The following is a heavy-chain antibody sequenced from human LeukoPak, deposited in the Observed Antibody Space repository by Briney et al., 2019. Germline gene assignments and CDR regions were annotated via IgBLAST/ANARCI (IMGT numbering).Heavy chain of an antibody. Sequence: QPGGSLRLSCAASGLTVSRKYLTWVRQAPGKGLEWVSAISGSGGSTYYADSVKGRFTISRDNSKNTLYLQMNSLRAEDTAVYYCAGGGASRPLYLLSDYWGQGTLVTVSS. V-gene: IGHV3-23*01. CDR3: AGGGASRPLYLLSDY. CDR1: GLTVSRKY. D-gene: IGHD2/OR15-2a*01. J-gene: IGHJ4*02. CDR2: ISGSGGST.